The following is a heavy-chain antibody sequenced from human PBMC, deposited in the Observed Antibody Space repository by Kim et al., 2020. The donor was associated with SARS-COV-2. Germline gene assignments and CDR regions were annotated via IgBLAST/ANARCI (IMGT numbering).Heavy chain of an antibody. V-gene: IGHV3-23*01. J-gene: IGHJ4*02. CDR3: AITVTPTSYFDY. CDR2: ISGSGGST. Sequence: GGSLRLSCAASGFTFSSYAMSWVRQAPGKGLEWVSAISGSGGSTYYADSVKGRFTISRDNSKNTLYLQMNSLRAEDTAVYYCAITVTPTSYFDYWGQGTLVTVSS. D-gene: IGHD4-17*01. CDR1: GFTFSSYA.